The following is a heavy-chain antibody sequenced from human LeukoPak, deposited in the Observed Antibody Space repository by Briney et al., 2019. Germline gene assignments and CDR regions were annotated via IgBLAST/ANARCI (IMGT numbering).Heavy chain of an antibody. CDR2: IIPIFGTA. J-gene: IGHJ4*02. V-gene: IGHV1-69*05. CDR1: GGTFSSYA. D-gene: IGHD4-17*01. Sequence: SVKVSCKASGGTFSSYAIRWVRQAPGQGLEWMGRIIPIFGTANYAQKFQGRVTITTDESTSTAYMELSSLRSEDTAVYYCARETTVTTGPDYWGQGTLVTVSS. CDR3: ARETTVTTGPDY.